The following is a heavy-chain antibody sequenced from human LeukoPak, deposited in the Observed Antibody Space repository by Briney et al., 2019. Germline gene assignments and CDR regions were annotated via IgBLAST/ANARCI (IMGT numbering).Heavy chain of an antibody. J-gene: IGHJ3*02. CDR1: GYTFTSYY. CDR3: ASLAGGNSASSDAFDI. D-gene: IGHD4-23*01. Sequence: GASVKVSCKASGYTFTSYYMDWVRQAPGQGLEWMGIINPSGGSTSYAQKFQGRVTMTRDMSTSTVYMELSSLRPEATAVYYRASLAGGNSASSDAFDIWGQGTMVTVSS. V-gene: IGHV1-46*01. CDR2: INPSGGST.